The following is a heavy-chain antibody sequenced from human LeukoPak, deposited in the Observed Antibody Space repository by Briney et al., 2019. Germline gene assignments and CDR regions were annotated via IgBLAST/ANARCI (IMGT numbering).Heavy chain of an antibody. J-gene: IGHJ4*02. V-gene: IGHV4-34*01. CDR2: INHSGGS. Sequence: SETLSLTCGVTGGSFSDYYWSWIRQSPGKGLEWIAEINHSGGSKYNPSLKSRVAISVDTSKNQFSLRLTSVTAADTAVYYCARLSDYDILTPYIDYWGQGTLVTVSS. CDR1: GGSFSDYY. CDR3: ARLSDYDILTPYIDY. D-gene: IGHD3-9*01.